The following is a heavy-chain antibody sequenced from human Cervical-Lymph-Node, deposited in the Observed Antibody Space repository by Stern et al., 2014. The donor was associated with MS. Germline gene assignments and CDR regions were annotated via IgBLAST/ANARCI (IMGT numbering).Heavy chain of an antibody. Sequence: QLVQSGAEVKKPGASVKVSCKASGYTFTNYYMHWVRQAPGQGLEWMGVINPSGGSTTYAQMFQGRVTMTRDTSTSTVYMELSSLRSEDTAVYYCAQIAVAGIDYWGQGTLVTVSS. CDR2: INPSGGST. CDR1: GYTFTNYY. J-gene: IGHJ4*02. V-gene: IGHV1-46*03. D-gene: IGHD6-19*01. CDR3: AQIAVAGIDY.